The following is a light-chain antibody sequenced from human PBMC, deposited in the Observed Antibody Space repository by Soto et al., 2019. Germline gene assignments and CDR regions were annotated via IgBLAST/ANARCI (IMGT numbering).Light chain of an antibody. V-gene: IGKV1-12*01. CDR1: QGISSW. J-gene: IGKJ4*01. CDR3: QQANSFPLT. Sequence: DIQMTQSPSSVSASVGDRVSITCRASQGISSWLAWYQQKPGRAPKLLIYTGSSLQSGVPSRFSGTGSGTDLTLSLSSLQPEDVATYYSQQANSFPLTFGGGTKVEIK. CDR2: TGS.